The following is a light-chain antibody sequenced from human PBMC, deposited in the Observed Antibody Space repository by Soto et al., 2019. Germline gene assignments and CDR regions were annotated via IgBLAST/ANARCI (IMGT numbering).Light chain of an antibody. Sequence: DIQMTQSPSTLSASLGDTVTVTCRAGQTISRWLFCFQHRPGRAPKFLIYKASSLKNGVPLRFSGSGSGTEFTLTISRLEPEDFAVYYCQQRSDWPPLWTSGQGTRLEIK. CDR1: QTISRW. V-gene: IGKV1-5*03. CDR2: KAS. CDR3: QQRSDWPPLWT. J-gene: IGKJ5*01.